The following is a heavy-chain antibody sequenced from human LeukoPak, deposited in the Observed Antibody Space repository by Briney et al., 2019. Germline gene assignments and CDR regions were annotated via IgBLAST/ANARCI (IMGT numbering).Heavy chain of an antibody. D-gene: IGHD6-13*01. V-gene: IGHV7-4-1*02. Sequence: GASVKVSCKASGYTFTSFAMNWVRQAPGQGLEWMGWINTNTGNPTYAQGFTGRFVFSLDTSVSTAYLQISSLKVEDTAVYYCARSLVGSWNAFDIWGQGTMVTVSS. CDR1: GYTFTSFA. CDR2: INTNTGNP. J-gene: IGHJ3*02. CDR3: ARSLVGSWNAFDI.